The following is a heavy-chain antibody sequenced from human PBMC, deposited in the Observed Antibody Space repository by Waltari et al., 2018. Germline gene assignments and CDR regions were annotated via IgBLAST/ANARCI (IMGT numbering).Heavy chain of an antibody. V-gene: IGHV4-59*01. CDR3: ARGVGYSSSWYFWFDP. D-gene: IGHD6-13*01. J-gene: IGHJ5*02. Sequence: QVQLQESGPGLVKPSETLSLTCTVSGGSISSYYWSWIRQPPGKGLEWIGYIYYSGSTNYNPSLKSRVTISVDTSKNQFSLKLSSVTAADTAVYYCARGVGYSSSWYFWFDPWGQGTLVTVSS. CDR2: IYYSGST. CDR1: GGSISSYY.